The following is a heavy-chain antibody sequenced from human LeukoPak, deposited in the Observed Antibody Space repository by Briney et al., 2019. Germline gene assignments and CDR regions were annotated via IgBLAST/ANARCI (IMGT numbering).Heavy chain of an antibody. Sequence: PGGSLSLSCAVSGFILSSYSMSWVRQAPGKGLEWVSAISGSGDSTYYADSVKGRLTISRDNSKNTLYLQMNSLRVEDTAVYYCAKDRGIISDYWGQGTLVTVSS. CDR2: ISGSGDST. CDR3: AKDRGIISDY. D-gene: IGHD3-10*01. CDR1: GFILSSYS. V-gene: IGHV3-23*01. J-gene: IGHJ4*02.